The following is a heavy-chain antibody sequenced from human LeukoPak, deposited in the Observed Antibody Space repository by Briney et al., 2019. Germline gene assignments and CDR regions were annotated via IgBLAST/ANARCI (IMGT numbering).Heavy chain of an antibody. Sequence: GGSLRLSCAASGFTVSSNYMSWVRQAPGKGLEWVSVIYSGGSTYYADSVKGRFTISRDNSKNTLYLQMNSLRAEDTAVYYCAKDAAAISAINDAFDIWGQGTMVTVSS. J-gene: IGHJ3*02. V-gene: IGHV3-66*01. D-gene: IGHD2-2*01. CDR3: AKDAAAISAINDAFDI. CDR1: GFTVSSNY. CDR2: IYSGGST.